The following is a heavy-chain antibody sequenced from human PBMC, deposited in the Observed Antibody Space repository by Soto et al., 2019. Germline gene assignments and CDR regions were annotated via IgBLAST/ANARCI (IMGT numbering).Heavy chain of an antibody. D-gene: IGHD2-15*01. CDR2: IWYDGSEK. J-gene: IGHJ4*02. V-gene: IGHV3-33*01. Sequence: GGSLRLSCAASGFTFSSYGMHWVRQAPGKGLEWVAVIWYDGSEKYYVDSVKGRFTISRDNAKNSLYLQMNSLRAEDTAVYYCARDLANLCSGGSCYQDYWGQGTLVTVSS. CDR3: ARDLANLCSGGSCYQDY. CDR1: GFTFSSYG.